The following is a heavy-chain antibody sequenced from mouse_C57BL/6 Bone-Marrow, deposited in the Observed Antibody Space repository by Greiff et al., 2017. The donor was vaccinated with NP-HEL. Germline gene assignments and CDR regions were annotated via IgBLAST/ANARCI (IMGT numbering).Heavy chain of an antibody. V-gene: IGHV1-58*01. CDR1: GYTFTSYG. D-gene: IGHD2-1*01. CDR3: ARWGYYGIYWYFDV. Sequence: EVKLMESGAELVRPGSSVKMSCKPSGYTFTSYGINWVKQRPGQGLEWIGYIYIGNGYTEYNEKFKGKATLTSDTSSSTAYMQLSSLTSEDSAIYVCARWGYYGIYWYFDVWGTGTTVTVSS. CDR2: IYIGNGYT. J-gene: IGHJ1*03.